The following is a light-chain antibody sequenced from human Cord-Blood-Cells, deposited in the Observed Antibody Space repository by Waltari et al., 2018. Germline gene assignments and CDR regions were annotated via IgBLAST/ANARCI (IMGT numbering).Light chain of an antibody. V-gene: IGLV2-23*01. CDR3: CSYAGSSTYNYV. CDR2: EGS. Sequence: QSALTQPASVSGSPGQSITISCTGTSSDVGSYNLVSWYQQHPGKAPKLMIYEGSKRPSVVSNRFSGSKAGNTASLTIAGLQAEDEADYCCCSYAGSSTYNYVFGAGTKVTVL. CDR1: SSDVGSYNL. J-gene: IGLJ1*01.